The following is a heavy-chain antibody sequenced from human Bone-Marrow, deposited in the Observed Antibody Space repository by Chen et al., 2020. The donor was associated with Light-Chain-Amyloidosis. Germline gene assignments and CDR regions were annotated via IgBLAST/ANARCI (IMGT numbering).Heavy chain of an antibody. Sequence: EVQLVETGGGLIQPGGSLRLSCAVSGFTVTGNYMGWVRQAPGKGLEWVSVIYSGGYTYYADSVEGRLTISRDHSKNTLFLQMNSLRAADTGVYYCATLDTSGYYVDSWAQGTLVTVFS. D-gene: IGHD3-9*01. V-gene: IGHV3-53*02. CDR1: GFTVTGNY. CDR2: IYSGGYT. J-gene: IGHJ4*02. CDR3: ATLDTSGYYVDS.